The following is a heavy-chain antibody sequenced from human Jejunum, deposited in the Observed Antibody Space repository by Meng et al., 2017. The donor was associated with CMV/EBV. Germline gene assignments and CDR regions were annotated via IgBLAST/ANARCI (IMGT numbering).Heavy chain of an antibody. V-gene: IGHV3-23*01. D-gene: IGHD2-15*01. Sequence: YAMSRYSKNRGKGQEGVRVSSGAGNNTNYADSGKGQFTIARDNSKNTLDLKRNSLIAEDMAVYYRAKGEYGRGASSWWFLDYWGQGILVTVSS. CDR1: YA. J-gene: IGHJ4*02. CDR2: SSGAGNNT. CDR3: AKGEYGRGASSWWFLDY.